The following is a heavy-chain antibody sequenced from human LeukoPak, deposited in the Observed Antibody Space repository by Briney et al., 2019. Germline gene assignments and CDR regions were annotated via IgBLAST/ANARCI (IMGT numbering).Heavy chain of an antibody. J-gene: IGHJ4*02. V-gene: IGHV1-8*01. CDR3: TRGSLSGSSRDY. CDR1: GYTFTGYD. D-gene: IGHD1-26*01. CDR2: MNPDTGDT. Sequence: ASVRVSCKGSGYTFTGYDINWVRQAPGQGLEWMGWMNPDTGDTGYAQKFQGRVTMTRSTSIDTAYMELSGLTSEDTAIYYCTRGSLSGSSRDYWGQGTLVTVSS.